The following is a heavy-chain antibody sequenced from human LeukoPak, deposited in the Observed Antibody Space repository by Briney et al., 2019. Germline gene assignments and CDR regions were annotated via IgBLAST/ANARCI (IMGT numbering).Heavy chain of an antibody. D-gene: IGHD6-19*01. J-gene: IGHJ4*02. CDR1: GGSISSYY. V-gene: IGHV4-4*07. CDR2: IYTSGST. Sequence: SETLSLTCTVSGGSISSYYWSWIRQPAGKGLEWIGRIYTSGSTKYNPSLKSRVTMSVDTSKNQFSLKLSSVTAADTAVYYCARGRIGIAVAGTYYFDSWGQGTLVTVSS. CDR3: ARGRIGIAVAGTYYFDS.